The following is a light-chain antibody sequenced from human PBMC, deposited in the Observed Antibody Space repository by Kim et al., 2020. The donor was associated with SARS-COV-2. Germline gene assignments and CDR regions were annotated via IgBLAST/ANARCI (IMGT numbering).Light chain of an antibody. V-gene: IGLV3-1*01. J-gene: IGLJ3*02. CDR3: QAWENNNGV. CDR2: NDS. CDR1: RLGDNY. Sequence: SWPPGQTASITCSGDRLGDNYASWYQQKPGQSPVLVIYNDSRRPSGIPERFSGSNSGNTATLTISGTQAIDEADYYCQAWENNNGVFGGGAKLAVL.